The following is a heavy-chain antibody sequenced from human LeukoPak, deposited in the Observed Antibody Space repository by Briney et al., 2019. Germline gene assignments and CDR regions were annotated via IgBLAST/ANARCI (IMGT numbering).Heavy chain of an antibody. CDR3: ANDFRYYFGSGTAS. CDR1: GFTFSSYV. J-gene: IGHJ5*02. CDR2: LTGSGGAA. V-gene: IGHV3-23*01. D-gene: IGHD3-10*01. Sequence: GGSLRLSCAASGFTFSSYVMFGVREAPGKGLEWVSYLTGSGGAADYADSVKGRFTTSRDNSKNTVYLQMNSLSAEDTAIYYCANDFRYYFGSGTASWGQGTLVTVSS.